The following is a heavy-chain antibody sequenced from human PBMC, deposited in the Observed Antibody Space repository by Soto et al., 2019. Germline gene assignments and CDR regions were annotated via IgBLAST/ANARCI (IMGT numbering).Heavy chain of an antibody. CDR3: AMGYSYAPFDP. J-gene: IGHJ5*02. D-gene: IGHD5-18*01. V-gene: IGHV3-23*01. CDR2: ISGSGDST. Sequence: ERALRLSCAAYGFTFSRYSMSWVRQAPGKGLEWVSGISGSGDSTYFADSVKGRFIISRDNSKNTLYLHMNTLRAEDTDVYYCAMGYSYAPFDPWGPGTLVTV. CDR1: GFTFSRYS.